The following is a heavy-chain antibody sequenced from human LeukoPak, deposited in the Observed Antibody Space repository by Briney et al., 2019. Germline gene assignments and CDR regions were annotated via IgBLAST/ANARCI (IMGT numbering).Heavy chain of an antibody. CDR2: ISGRGGST. Sequence: PGGSLRLSCADSGFTFSSYVMSWGRQAPGEGVERGSAISGRGGSTYYADSVKGRFTISRDNSQNTLYLQMNSLRAEDTAVYYCAKYPGVGPKYYYYYGMDVWGQGTTVTVSS. D-gene: IGHD1-26*01. J-gene: IGHJ6*02. CDR1: GFTFSSYV. V-gene: IGHV3-23*01. CDR3: AKYPGVGPKYYYYYGMDV.